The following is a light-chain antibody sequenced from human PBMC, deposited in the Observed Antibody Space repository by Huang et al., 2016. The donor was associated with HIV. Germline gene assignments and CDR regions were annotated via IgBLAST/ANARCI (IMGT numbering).Light chain of an antibody. Sequence: EIEMTQSPATLSVSPGERATLSCRASQSINSDLAWYQQKPGQAPRLLIYGASTRATGIPAKFNGTGSGTDFSLSISNLQSEYFAVYYCQQYNDWPPLTFGGGTKVEI. CDR1: QSINSD. J-gene: IGKJ4*01. CDR2: GAS. CDR3: QQYNDWPPLT. V-gene: IGKV3-15*01.